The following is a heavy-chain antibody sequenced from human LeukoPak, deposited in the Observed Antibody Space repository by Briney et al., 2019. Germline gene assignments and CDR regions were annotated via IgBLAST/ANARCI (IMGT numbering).Heavy chain of an antibody. CDR3: ARGATVTSSELDY. CDR1: GESFSGYY. CDR2: INHSGST. Sequence: SETLSLTCAVYGESFSGYYWNWIRQPPGKGLEWIGEINHSGSTNYNPSLKSRVTISVDTSKNQFSLKLSSVTAADTAVYYCARGATVTSSELDYWGQGTLVTVSS. D-gene: IGHD4-11*01. J-gene: IGHJ4*02. V-gene: IGHV4-34*01.